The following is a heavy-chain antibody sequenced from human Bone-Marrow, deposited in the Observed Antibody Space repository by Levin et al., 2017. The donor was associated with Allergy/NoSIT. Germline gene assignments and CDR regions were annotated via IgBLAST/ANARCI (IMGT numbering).Heavy chain of an antibody. D-gene: IGHD3-10*01. Sequence: PSETLSLTCTVSGASITTSGYYWTWFRQHPGKSLEWIGYVRSGGDTYDNPSLRSRVTISRDTSKNQFSLRLTSVTAADTAVYYCTRDSAGNYFDYWGRGTLVTVSS. V-gene: IGHV4-31*03. CDR2: VRSGGDT. CDR3: TRDSAGNYFDY. J-gene: IGHJ4*02. CDR1: GASITTSGYY.